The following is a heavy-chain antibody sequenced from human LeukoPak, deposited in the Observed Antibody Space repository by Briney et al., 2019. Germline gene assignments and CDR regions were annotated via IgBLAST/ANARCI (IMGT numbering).Heavy chain of an antibody. CDR1: GYTFTSYG. Sequence: ASVKVSCKASGYTFTSYGISWVRQAPGQGLEWMGWISAYSGNTNYAQKLQGRVTMTTDTSTSTAYMELRSLRSDDTAVYYCARDGMDTAMVPFDYWGQGTLVTVSS. CDR2: ISAYSGNT. J-gene: IGHJ4*02. V-gene: IGHV1-18*04. CDR3: ARDGMDTAMVPFDY. D-gene: IGHD5-18*01.